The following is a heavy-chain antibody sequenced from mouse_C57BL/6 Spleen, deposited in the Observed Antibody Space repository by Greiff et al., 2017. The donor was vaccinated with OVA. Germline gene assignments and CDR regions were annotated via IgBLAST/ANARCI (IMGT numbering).Heavy chain of an antibody. J-gene: IGHJ1*03. CDR3: AVYPGYFDV. Sequence: VQLQESGPELVKPGASVKISCKASGYAFSSSWMNWVKQRPGKGLEWIGRIYPGDGDTNYNGKFKGKATLTADKSSSTAYMQLSSLTSEDSAVYFCAVYPGYFDVWGTGTTVTVSS. V-gene: IGHV1-82*01. CDR1: GYAFSSSW. D-gene: IGHD2-3*01. CDR2: IYPGDGDT.